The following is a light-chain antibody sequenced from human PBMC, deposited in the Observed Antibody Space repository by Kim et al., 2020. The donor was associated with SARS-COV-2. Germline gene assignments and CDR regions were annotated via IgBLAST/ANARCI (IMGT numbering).Light chain of an antibody. V-gene: IGLV3-19*01. CDR2: GKN. J-gene: IGLJ2*01. CDR1: SLRSYY. Sequence: SSELTQDPAVSVALGQTVRITCQGDSLRSYYATWYQQKPGQAPILVIYGKNNRPSGIPDRFSGSSSGNTASLTITWTQAGDDADYYCNSRDSNNIVLFGAGTRLTFL. CDR3: NSRDSNNIVL.